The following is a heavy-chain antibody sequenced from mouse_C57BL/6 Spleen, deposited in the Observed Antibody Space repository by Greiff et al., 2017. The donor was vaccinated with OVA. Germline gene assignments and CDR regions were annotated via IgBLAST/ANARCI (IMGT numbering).Heavy chain of an antibody. Sequence: VQLQQSGAELARPGASVKLSCKASGYTFTSYGISWVKQRTGQGLEWIGEIYPRSGNTYYNEKFKGKATLTADKSSSTAYMELRSLTSEDSAVYLCARSKGPNYGNPFDYWGQGTTLTVSS. J-gene: IGHJ2*01. CDR1: GYTFTSYG. CDR2: IYPRSGNT. CDR3: ARSKGPNYGNPFDY. D-gene: IGHD2-1*01. V-gene: IGHV1-81*01.